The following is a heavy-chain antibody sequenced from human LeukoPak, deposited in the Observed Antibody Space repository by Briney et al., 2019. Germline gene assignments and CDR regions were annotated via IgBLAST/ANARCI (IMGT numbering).Heavy chain of an antibody. D-gene: IGHD3-22*01. CDR1: GFTFSNDY. V-gene: IGHV3-72*01. Sequence: GGSLRLSCAASGFTFSNDYMDWVRQAPGKGLEWVGRIRNKANSYTTEYAATVNGRFTISRDDSKNSLYLQMNSLKTEDTAVYYCAREVLGYDSSGYYYIGYYFDYWGQGTLVTVSS. CDR3: AREVLGYDSSGYYYIGYYFDY. J-gene: IGHJ4*02. CDR2: IRNKANSYTT.